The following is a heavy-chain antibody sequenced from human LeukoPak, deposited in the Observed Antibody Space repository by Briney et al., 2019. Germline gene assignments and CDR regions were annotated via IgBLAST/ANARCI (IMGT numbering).Heavy chain of an antibody. J-gene: IGHJ4*02. CDR1: GGSFSGYY. CDR3: ASGKVRGIAPIVLDY. D-gene: IGHD3-10*01. Sequence: SETLSLTCAVYGGSFSGYYWSWIRQPPGKGLEWIGEINHSGSTNYNPSLKSRVTISVDTSRNQFSLKLSSVTAADTAVYYCASGKVRGIAPIVLDYWGQGTLGSVSS. CDR2: INHSGST. V-gene: IGHV4-34*01.